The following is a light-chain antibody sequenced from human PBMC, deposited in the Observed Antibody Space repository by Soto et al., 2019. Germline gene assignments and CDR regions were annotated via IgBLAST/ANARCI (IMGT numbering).Light chain of an antibody. V-gene: IGLV2-14*01. J-gene: IGLJ1*01. CDR2: DVN. CDR1: SSDVGGYSY. CDR3: SSYTYSSTLYV. Sequence: QSALTQSASVSGSPGQSITISCTGTSSDVGGYSYVSWYQQHPGKAPKLMIYDVNNRPSGVSNRVSGSKSGNTASLTISGLQAEDEADYDCSSYTYSSTLYVFGTGTKVTVL.